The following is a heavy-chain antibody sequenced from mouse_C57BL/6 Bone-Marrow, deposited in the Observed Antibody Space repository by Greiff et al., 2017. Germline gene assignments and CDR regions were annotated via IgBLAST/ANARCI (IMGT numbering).Heavy chain of an antibody. V-gene: IGHV1-50*01. J-gene: IGHJ2*01. Sequence: QVQLQQPGAELVKPGASVKLSCKASGYTFTSYWMQWVKQRPGQGLEWIGEIDPSDSYTNYNQKFKGKATLTVDTSSSTAYMQLSSLTSEDSAVYYCARDADWGQGTTLTVSS. CDR3: ARDAD. CDR2: IDPSDSYT. CDR1: GYTFTSYW.